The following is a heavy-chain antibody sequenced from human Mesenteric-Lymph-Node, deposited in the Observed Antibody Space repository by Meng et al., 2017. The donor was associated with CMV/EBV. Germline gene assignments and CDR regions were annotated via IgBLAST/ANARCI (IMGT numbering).Heavy chain of an antibody. CDR1: SGNYY. D-gene: IGHD3-9*01. Sequence: SGNYYWSWIRQQPGKGLEWIGYIYYSGSTFYNPSLKSRVTMSVDTSKNQFSLKLSSVTAADTAVYYCARRMYYDILTGYYDCTWFDPWGQGTLVTVSS. J-gene: IGHJ5*02. CDR2: IYYSGST. CDR3: ARRMYYDILTGYYDCTWFDP. V-gene: IGHV4-31*02.